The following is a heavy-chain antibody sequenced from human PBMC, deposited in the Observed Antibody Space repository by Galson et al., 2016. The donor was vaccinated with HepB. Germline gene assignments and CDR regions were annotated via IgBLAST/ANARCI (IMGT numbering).Heavy chain of an antibody. V-gene: IGHV3-23*01. D-gene: IGHD3-10*01. Sequence: SLRLSCAASGFTFSSYAMTWVRQAPGKGLDWVSTISGSGDETNYADSVKGRFTFSRDNSKNTLYLQMTSLRAEDTAVYYCASGIAVTTSNSFWYFDLWGRGTRVTVSS. CDR1: GFTFSSYA. J-gene: IGHJ2*01. CDR3: ASGIAVTTSNSFWYFDL. CDR2: ISGSGDET.